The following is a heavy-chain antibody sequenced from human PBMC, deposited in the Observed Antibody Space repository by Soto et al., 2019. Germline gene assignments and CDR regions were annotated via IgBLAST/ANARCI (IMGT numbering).Heavy chain of an antibody. CDR2: INAGSGNA. CDR1: GYTSTNYG. Sequence: ASVKVSCKASGYTSTNYGMHWVRQAPGQRLEWMGWINAGSGNAKYSQEVQGRITITRGTSASTVYMERSSLRSEDTAVYYCANDIIVKPGEKRLDDWGQGALV. D-gene: IGHD2-2*01. J-gene: IGHJ4*02. CDR3: ANDIIVKPGEKRLDD. V-gene: IGHV1-3*01.